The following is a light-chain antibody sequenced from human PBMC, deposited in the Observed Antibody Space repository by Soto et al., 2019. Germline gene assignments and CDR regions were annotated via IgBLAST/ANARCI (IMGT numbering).Light chain of an antibody. CDR3: SSYTRSSTHV. CDR2: DVS. CDR1: SSDVGAYNF. J-gene: IGLJ1*01. Sequence: QSALTQPASVSGSPGPAITISCTGTSSDVGAYNFVSWYQQHPGKVPKLMIFDVSSRPSGVSDRFSGSKSGNTASLTISGLQAEDEGDYYCSSYTRSSTHVFGSGTKLTVL. V-gene: IGLV2-14*03.